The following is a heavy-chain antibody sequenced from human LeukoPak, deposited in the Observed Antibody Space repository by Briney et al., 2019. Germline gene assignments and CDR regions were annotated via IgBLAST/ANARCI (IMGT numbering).Heavy chain of an antibody. D-gene: IGHD6-13*01. CDR1: GFTFSSYS. V-gene: IGHV3-21*01. CDR3: ARGLYSSTWDLDY. J-gene: IGHJ4*02. CDR2: ISSSSTYI. Sequence: PGGSLRLSCAASGFTFSSYSMNWVRQAPGKGLEWVSSISSSSTYIYYADSVKGRFTISRDNAKNSLYLQMNSLRVEDTAVYYCARGLYSSTWDLDYWGLGTLVTVSS.